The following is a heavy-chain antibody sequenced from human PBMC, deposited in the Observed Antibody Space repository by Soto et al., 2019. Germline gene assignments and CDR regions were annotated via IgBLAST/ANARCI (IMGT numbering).Heavy chain of an antibody. V-gene: IGHV1-46*01. CDR2: INPSGGST. Sequence: ASVKVSCKASGGTFSSYAISWVRQAPGQGLEWMGGINPSGGSTSYAQKFQGRVTMTRDTSTSTVYMELSSLRSEDTAVYYCALLLWFGESDDAFDIWGQGTMVTVSS. D-gene: IGHD3-10*01. J-gene: IGHJ3*02. CDR3: ALLLWFGESDDAFDI. CDR1: GGTFSSYA.